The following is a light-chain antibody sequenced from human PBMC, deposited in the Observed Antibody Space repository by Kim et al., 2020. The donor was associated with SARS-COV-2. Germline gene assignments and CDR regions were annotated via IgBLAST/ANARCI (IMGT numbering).Light chain of an antibody. CDR3: MQATDLYT. J-gene: IGKJ2*01. V-gene: IGKV2-24*01. Sequence: DIVMTQTPLSSSVTLGQPASISCRSSQSLVHSDGNTYLTWLHQRPGQPPRLLIYKTFKRFSGVPDRFSGSGAGTDFTLTISSVEAEDVGVYYCMQATDLYTFGRGPSWRS. CDR1: QSLVHSDGNTY. CDR2: KTF.